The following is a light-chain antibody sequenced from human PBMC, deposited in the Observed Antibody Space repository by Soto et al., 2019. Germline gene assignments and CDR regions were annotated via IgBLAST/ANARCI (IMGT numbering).Light chain of an antibody. CDR2: EVT. J-gene: IGLJ2*01. CDR1: SSDVGGYNY. V-gene: IGLV2-14*01. Sequence: QSVLTHPASVSGSPGQSITISCTGTSSDVGGYNYVSWYQQHPGKGPKLMIYEVTNRPSGVSFRFSGSKSGNTASLTISGLQAEDEADYYCSSYTAINTVTFGGGTKVTVL. CDR3: SSYTAINTVT.